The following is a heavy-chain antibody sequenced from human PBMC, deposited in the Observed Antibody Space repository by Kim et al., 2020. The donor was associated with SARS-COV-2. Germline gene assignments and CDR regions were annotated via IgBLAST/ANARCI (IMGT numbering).Heavy chain of an antibody. Sequence: GGSLRLSCSASGFTFSSYAMHWVRQAPGKGLEYVSAISSNGGSTYYADSVKGRFTISRDNSKNTLYLQMSRLRAEDTAVYYCVKELRGTVSYWGQGTLVTVSS. CDR1: GFTFSSYA. V-gene: IGHV3-64D*09. CDR3: VKELRGTVSY. CDR2: ISSNGGST. J-gene: IGHJ4*02. D-gene: IGHD1-1*01.